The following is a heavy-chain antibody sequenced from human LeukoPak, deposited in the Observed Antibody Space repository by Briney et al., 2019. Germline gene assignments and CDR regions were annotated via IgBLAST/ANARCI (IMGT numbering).Heavy chain of an antibody. CDR1: NYTFTSYG. D-gene: IGHD2-2*01. CDR3: ARAGYCSSTSCYLFLVDWFDP. Sequence: GASVKVSCKASNYTFTSYGISWVRQSPGQGLEWMGWISAYDGNTNYAQNLQGRVTMTTDTSTSTAYMELRSLRSDDTAVYYCARAGYCSSTSCYLFLVDWFDPWGQGTLVTVSS. J-gene: IGHJ5*02. V-gene: IGHV1-18*01. CDR2: ISAYDGNT.